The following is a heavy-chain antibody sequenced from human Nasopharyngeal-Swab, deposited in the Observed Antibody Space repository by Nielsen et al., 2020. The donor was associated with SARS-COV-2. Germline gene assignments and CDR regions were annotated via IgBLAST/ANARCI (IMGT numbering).Heavy chain of an antibody. V-gene: IGHV4-31*02. CDR2: IYYSGST. CDR3: ARRTRYGITGTRGGFPV. D-gene: IGHD1-7*01. J-gene: IGHJ6*03. Sequence: WTRQPPGKGLEWIGSIYYSGSTYYNPSLKSRVTISLDTSKNQFSLNLTSVTAADTAVYYCARRTRYGITGTRGGFPVWGKGTTVTVS.